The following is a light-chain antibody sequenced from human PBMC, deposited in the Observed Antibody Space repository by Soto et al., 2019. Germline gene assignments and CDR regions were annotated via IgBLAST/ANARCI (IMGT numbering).Light chain of an antibody. V-gene: IGKV3-20*01. J-gene: IGKJ5*01. Sequence: ERVMTQSTATLSVSPGERATLSCRASQSVSSNYLAWFQQKPGQAPRLLIYGASSRATGIPDRFSGSGSGTDFTLTISRLEPEDFAVYYCQQYGRSITFGQGTRLEI. CDR2: GAS. CDR1: QSVSSNY. CDR3: QQYGRSIT.